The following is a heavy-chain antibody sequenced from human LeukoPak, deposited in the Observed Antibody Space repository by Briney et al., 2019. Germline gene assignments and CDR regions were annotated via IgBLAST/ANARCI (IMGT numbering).Heavy chain of an antibody. V-gene: IGHV4-39*07. CDR1: GGSISSSSYY. Sequence: SETLSLTCTVSGGSISSSSYYWSWIRQPPGKGLEWIGEINHSGSTNYNPSLKSRVTISVDTSKNQFSLKLSSVTAADTAVYYCARGGNSSSWYNMYFDYWGQGTLVTVSS. CDR2: INHSGST. J-gene: IGHJ4*02. CDR3: ARGGNSSSWYNMYFDY. D-gene: IGHD6-13*01.